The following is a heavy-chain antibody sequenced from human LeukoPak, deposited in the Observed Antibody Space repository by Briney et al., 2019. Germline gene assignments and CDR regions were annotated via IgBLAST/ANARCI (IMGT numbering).Heavy chain of an antibody. J-gene: IGHJ5*02. V-gene: IGHV3-23*01. CDR2: IIGSGST. Sequence: GGSLRLSCAASGFTFSSYAMSWVRQAPGKGLDWVSAIIGSGSTYYADSVKGRFTISRDNSKNTLYLQMNSLRAEDTAVYYCAKDRRIAAVGPRRTINSWFDPWGQGALVTVSS. D-gene: IGHD6-13*01. CDR1: GFTFSSYA. CDR3: AKDRRIAAVGPRRTINSWFDP.